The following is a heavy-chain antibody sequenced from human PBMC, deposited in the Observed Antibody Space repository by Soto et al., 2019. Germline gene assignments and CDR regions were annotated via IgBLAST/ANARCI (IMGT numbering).Heavy chain of an antibody. D-gene: IGHD4-4*01. J-gene: IGHJ6*04. Sequence: GGSLRLSCATSGFSVSDSYLSWVRQAPGKGLEWVSVIYAAGHTYYPDSVKGRLIISRDKSENTVYLQMNSLRAEDTAMYYCARGRVTSGTYYMDVWGKGTTVTVSS. CDR2: IYAAGHT. CDR1: GFSVSDSY. V-gene: IGHV3-66*01. CDR3: ARGRVTSGTYYMDV.